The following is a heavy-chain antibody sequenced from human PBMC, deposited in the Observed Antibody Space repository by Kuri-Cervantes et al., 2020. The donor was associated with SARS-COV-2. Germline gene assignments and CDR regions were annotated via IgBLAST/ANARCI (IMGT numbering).Heavy chain of an antibody. Sequence: GESLKISCAASGFTFSSYGMHWVRQAPGKGLEWVAVISYDGSNKYYADSVKGRFTISRDNSKNTLYLQMNSLRAEDTAVYYCARDSGNYGGNAGYFDLWGRGTLVTVSS. D-gene: IGHD4-23*01. CDR1: GFTFSSYG. CDR3: ARDSGNYGGNAGYFDL. CDR2: ISYDGSNK. J-gene: IGHJ2*01. V-gene: IGHV3-30*03.